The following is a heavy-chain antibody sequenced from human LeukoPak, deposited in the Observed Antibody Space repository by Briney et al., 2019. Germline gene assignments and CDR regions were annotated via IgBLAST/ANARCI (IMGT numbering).Heavy chain of an antibody. J-gene: IGHJ4*02. V-gene: IGHV3-48*04. D-gene: IGHD4-11*01. CDR1: GFTFSSYS. CDR2: ITASGTAM. CDR3: ARDIIQYGY. Sequence: PGGSLRLSCAASGFTFSSYSMNWVRQAPGKGLEWVSHITASGTAMFYADSVKGRFTISRDNAKNSLYLQMNSLRAEDTAVYYCARDIIQYGYWGQGTLVTVSS.